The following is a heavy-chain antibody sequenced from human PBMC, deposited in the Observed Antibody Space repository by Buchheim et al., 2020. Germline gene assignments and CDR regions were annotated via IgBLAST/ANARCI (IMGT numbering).Heavy chain of an antibody. V-gene: IGHV3-21*01. CDR1: GFTFSSYS. CDR3: ARVIGIAAAGAIDY. Sequence: EVQLVESGGGLVKPGGSLRLSCAASGFTFSSYSMNWVRQAPGKGLEWVSSISSSSSYIYYADPVKGRFTISRDNAKNSLFLQMNSLRAEDTAVYYCARVIGIAAAGAIDYWGQGTL. J-gene: IGHJ4*02. CDR2: ISSSSSYI. D-gene: IGHD6-13*01.